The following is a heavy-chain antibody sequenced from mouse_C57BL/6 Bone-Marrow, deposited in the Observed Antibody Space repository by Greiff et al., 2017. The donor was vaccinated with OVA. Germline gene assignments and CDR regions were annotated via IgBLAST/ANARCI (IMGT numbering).Heavy chain of an antibody. J-gene: IGHJ3*01. CDR3: ARWRDSNYEGFAY. D-gene: IGHD2-5*01. CDR2: INPNNGGT. V-gene: IGHV1-26*01. CDR1: GYTFTDYY. Sequence: EVQLQQSGPELVKPGASVKISCKASGYTFTDYYMNWVKQSHGKSLEWIGDINPNNGGTSYNQKFKGKATLTVDKSSSTAYMELRSLTSEDSAVYYCARWRDSNYEGFAYWGQGTLVTVSA.